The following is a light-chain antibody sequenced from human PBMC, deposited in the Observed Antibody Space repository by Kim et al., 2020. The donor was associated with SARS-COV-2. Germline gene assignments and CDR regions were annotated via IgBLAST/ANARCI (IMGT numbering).Light chain of an antibody. CDR2: GAS. J-gene: IGKJ1*01. Sequence: PGERTTHSCRASQSISNNLAWYQQTPGQAPRLLVYGASTRATGIRTRFSGSGSGTEFTLNISRLQSEDFAFYYCQQYSYRPPWTFGQGNKV. CDR3: QQYSYRPPWT. V-gene: IGKV3-15*01. CDR1: QSISNN.